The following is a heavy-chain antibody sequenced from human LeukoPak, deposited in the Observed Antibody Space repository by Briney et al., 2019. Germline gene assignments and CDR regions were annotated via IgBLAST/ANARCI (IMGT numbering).Heavy chain of an antibody. CDR2: INPDSGGT. CDR1: GYTFSLYL. D-gene: IGHD6-13*01. CDR3: ARDPRIKAAGDDNWFDP. J-gene: IGHJ5*02. V-gene: IGHV1-2*02. Sequence: ASVKVSCKASGYTFSLYLIHWVRQAPGQGLEWMGWINPDSGGTDYAQEFQGRVTMTRDTSITTAYMELSRLTSDDTAVYFCARDPRIKAAGDDNWFDPWGQGTLVSVSS.